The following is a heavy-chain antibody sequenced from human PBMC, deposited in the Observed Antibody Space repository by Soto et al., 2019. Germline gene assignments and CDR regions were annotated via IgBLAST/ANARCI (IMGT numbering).Heavy chain of an antibody. V-gene: IGHV4-34*01. CDR2: INHSGST. Sequence: SETLSLTCAVYGGSFSGYYWSWIRQPPGKGLEWIGEINHSGSTNYNPSLKSRVTISVDTSKNQFSLKLSSVTAADTAVYYCARVAAAGNYYSYYYGMDVWGQGTTVTVSS. J-gene: IGHJ6*02. D-gene: IGHD6-13*01. CDR3: ARVAAAGNYYSYYYGMDV. CDR1: GGSFSGYY.